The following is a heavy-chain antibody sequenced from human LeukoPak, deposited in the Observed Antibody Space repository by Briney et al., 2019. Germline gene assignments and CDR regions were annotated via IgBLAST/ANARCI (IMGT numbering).Heavy chain of an antibody. J-gene: IGHJ4*02. D-gene: IGHD3-10*01. Sequence: PGGSLRLSCAASGFTFSSYGMHWVRQAPGKGLEWVAFIRYDGSNKHYADSVKGRFTISRDNSKNTLYLQMNSLRPEDTAVYYCAKDSYMVRGVIITPPFDYWGQGTLVTVSS. V-gene: IGHV3-30*02. CDR2: IRYDGSNK. CDR3: AKDSYMVRGVIITPPFDY. CDR1: GFTFSSYG.